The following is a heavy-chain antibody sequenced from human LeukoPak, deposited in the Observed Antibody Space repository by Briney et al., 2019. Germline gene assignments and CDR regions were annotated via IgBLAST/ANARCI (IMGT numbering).Heavy chain of an antibody. CDR3: TQGSGFYYDY. D-gene: IGHD3-22*01. J-gene: IGHJ4*02. CDR1: GLTVSNVW. Sequence: GGSLGLSCAVSGLTVSNVWMNWVRQAPGKGLEWVGRIKSKKDGGTTEFAAPVGGRFTISRDDSQNTLYLQMNSLTSDDTAVYYCTQGSGFYYDYWGQGTLVTVSS. CDR2: IKSKKDGGTT. V-gene: IGHV3-15*07.